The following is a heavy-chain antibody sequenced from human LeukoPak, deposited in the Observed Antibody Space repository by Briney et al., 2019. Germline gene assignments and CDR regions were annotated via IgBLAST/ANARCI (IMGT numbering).Heavy chain of an antibody. CDR3: ATMQWLEGVDWFDP. J-gene: IGHJ5*02. CDR2: IRYDESNK. Sequence: PGGSLRLSCAASGCIFSNYGMHWVRQAPGKGLEWVAFIRYDESNKFYADSVKGRFTISRDNSKNTLFLQMNSLRAEDTAVYYCATMQWLEGVDWFDPWGQGTLVTVSS. D-gene: IGHD6-19*01. CDR1: GCIFSNYG. V-gene: IGHV3-30*02.